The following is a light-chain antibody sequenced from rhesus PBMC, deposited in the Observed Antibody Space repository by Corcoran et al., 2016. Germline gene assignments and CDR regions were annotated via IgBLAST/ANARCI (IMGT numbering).Light chain of an antibody. CDR2: KAS. CDR1: ENVNNY. CDR3: QHGYCTPLT. Sequence: DIQMTQSPSSLSASVGDRVTITCRASENVNNYLNWYQKKPGKAPKLLSYKASTLQSGVPSRFSGSGSGTDYTFTISSLQPEDVATYYCQHGYCTPLTFGGGTKVELK. J-gene: IGKJ4*01. V-gene: IGKV1-74*01.